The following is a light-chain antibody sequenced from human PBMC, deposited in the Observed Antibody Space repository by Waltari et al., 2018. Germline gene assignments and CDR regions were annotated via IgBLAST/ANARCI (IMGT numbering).Light chain of an antibody. CDR1: GSNIGRNH. CDR3: GTWDGSLTVGV. Sequence: QSVLTQPPSVSAAPGQKVTISCSGSGSNIGRNHVSWYQQVPGTAPKLLIYETKKRPSGIPDRFSGSKSGPSATLGITGLQTGDEASYYCGTWDGSLTVGVFGGGTVLTVL. CDR2: ETK. V-gene: IGLV1-51*02. J-gene: IGLJ2*01.